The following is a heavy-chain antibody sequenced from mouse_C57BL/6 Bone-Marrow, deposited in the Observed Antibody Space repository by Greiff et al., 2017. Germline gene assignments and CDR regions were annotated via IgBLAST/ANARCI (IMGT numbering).Heavy chain of an antibody. CDR1: GYTFTSYW. CDR2: IYPGSGST. J-gene: IGHJ4*01. CDR3: ARRGGGHYYAMDY. V-gene: IGHV1-55*01. Sequence: QVQLQQPGAELVKPGASVKMSCKASGYTFTSYWITWVKQRPGQGLEWIGDIYPGSGSTNYNEKFKSKATLTVDTSSSTAYMQLSSLTSEDSAVYYCARRGGGHYYAMDYWGQGTSVTVSS.